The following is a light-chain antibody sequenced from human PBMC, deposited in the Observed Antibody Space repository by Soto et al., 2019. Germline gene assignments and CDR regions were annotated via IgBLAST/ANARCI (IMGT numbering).Light chain of an antibody. J-gene: IGKJ5*01. CDR3: QPYNSSSIT. CDR2: DAS. Sequence: DIQMTQSASTLSASVVDRVTITCLASQSISSWLAWYQQKPGKAPKLLIYDASSLESGVPSRFSGSGSGTEFTLTISSLQPDDFATYYCQPYNSSSITFGQVTLLEVK. CDR1: QSISSW. V-gene: IGKV1-5*01.